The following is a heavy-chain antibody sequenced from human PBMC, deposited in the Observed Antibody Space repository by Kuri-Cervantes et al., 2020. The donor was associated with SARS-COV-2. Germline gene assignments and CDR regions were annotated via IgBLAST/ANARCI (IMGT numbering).Heavy chain of an antibody. Sequence: GGSLRLSCAASGFTFSSYAMSWVRQAPGKGLEWVSAISGSGGSTYYADSVKGRFTISRDNSKNTLYLQMNSLRAEDTAVYYCARDGITYGSGSSEGYYYYGMDVWGQGTTVTVSS. V-gene: IGHV3-23*01. CDR3: ARDGITYGSGSSEGYYYYGMDV. CDR1: GFTFSSYA. D-gene: IGHD3-10*01. CDR2: ISGSGGST. J-gene: IGHJ6*02.